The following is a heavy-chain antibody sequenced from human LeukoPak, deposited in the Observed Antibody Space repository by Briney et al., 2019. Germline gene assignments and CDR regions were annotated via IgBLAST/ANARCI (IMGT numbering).Heavy chain of an antibody. CDR1: GGSISSGGYY. CDR3: ARAPPAASYYYYYMDV. V-gene: IGHV4-31*03. D-gene: IGHD2-2*01. J-gene: IGHJ6*03. Sequence: SETLSLTCTVSGGSISSGGYYWSWIRQHPGKGLEWIGYIYYSGSTYYNPSLKSRVTISVDTSKNQFSLKLSSVTAADTAVYYCARAPPAASYYYYYMDVWGKGTTVTVSS. CDR2: IYYSGST.